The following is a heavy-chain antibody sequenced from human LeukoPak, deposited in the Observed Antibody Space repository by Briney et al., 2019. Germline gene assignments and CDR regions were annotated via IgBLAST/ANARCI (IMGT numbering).Heavy chain of an antibody. J-gene: IGHJ1*01. Sequence: ASVTVSCKASGYSFTAYYIHWVRQAPGQGLEWMGWINPNSGGTNYAQKFQGRVTMTRDTSISTVYMELSRVRSDDTAVYYCARDLIVVVNPKPEYFQHWGQGTLVTVSS. D-gene: IGHD3-22*01. CDR3: ARDLIVVVNPKPEYFQH. V-gene: IGHV1-2*02. CDR1: GYSFTAYY. CDR2: INPNSGGT.